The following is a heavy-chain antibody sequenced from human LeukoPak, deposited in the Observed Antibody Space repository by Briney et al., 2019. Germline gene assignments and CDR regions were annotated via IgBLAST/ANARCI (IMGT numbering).Heavy chain of an antibody. CDR3: AKDHVLGTVTTGPNWFDP. V-gene: IGHV3-23*01. CDR1: GFTFSSYA. Sequence: QPGGSLRLSCAASGFTFSSYAMSWVRQAPGKGLEWVSAISGSGGSTYYADSVKGRFTISRDNSKNTLYLQMNSLRAEDTAVYYCAKDHVLGTVTTGPNWFDPWGQGTLVTVSS. D-gene: IGHD4-17*01. J-gene: IGHJ5*02. CDR2: ISGSGGST.